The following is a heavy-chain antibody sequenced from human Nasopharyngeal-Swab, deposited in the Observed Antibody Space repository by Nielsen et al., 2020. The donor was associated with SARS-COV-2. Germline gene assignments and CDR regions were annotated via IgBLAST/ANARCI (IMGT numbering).Heavy chain of an antibody. CDR1: GFTFSSYG. J-gene: IGHJ4*02. CDR2: ISYDGSNK. Sequence: GESLKISCAASGFTFSSYGMHWVRQAPGKGLEWVAVISYDGSNKYYADSVKGRFTISRDNSMNTLYLQMNSLRAEDTAVYYCAKETDSSFDYWGQGTLVTVSS. V-gene: IGHV3-30*18. D-gene: IGHD3-22*01. CDR3: AKETDSSFDY.